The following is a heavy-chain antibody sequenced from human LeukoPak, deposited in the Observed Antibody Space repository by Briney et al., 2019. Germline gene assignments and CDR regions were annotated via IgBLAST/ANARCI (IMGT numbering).Heavy chain of an antibody. Sequence: GASVKVSCKASGYTFTGYYMHWVRQAPGQGLEWMEWIDPNSGDTNYAQKFQGRVTMTRDTSISTAYMELSRLRSDDTAVYYCARGDIGSVDYWGQGTLVTVSS. V-gene: IGHV1-2*02. CDR2: IDPNSGDT. D-gene: IGHD3-16*01. CDR3: ARGDIGSVDY. CDR1: GYTFTGYY. J-gene: IGHJ4*02.